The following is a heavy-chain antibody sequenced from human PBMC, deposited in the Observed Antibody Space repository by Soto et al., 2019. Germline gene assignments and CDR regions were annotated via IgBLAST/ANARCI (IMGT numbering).Heavy chain of an antibody. CDR1: GFTLSSHN. J-gene: IGHJ6*02. V-gene: IGHV3-48*01. Sequence: GSLRLSCTDSGFTLSSHNMNWVRQAPGKGLEWVSYIDASSSTIYYADSVKGRFTISRDNAKKSVYLQMNSLRVEDTAVYYCAKGPSREWELLGYYYYYYGMDVWGQGPTVTVSS. CDR2: IDASSSTI. D-gene: IGHD1-26*01. CDR3: AKGPSREWELLGYYYYYYGMDV.